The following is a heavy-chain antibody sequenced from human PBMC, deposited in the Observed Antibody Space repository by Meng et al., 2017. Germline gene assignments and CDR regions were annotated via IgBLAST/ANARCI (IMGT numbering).Heavy chain of an antibody. V-gene: IGHV3-30*01. Sequence: QGPWVGSGGGVVQPGRSLRLSCAASGFTFSSYAMHWVRQAPGKGLEWVAVISYDGSNKYYADSVKGRFTISRDNSKNTLYLQMNSLRAEDTAVYYCAHFDYWGQGTLVTVSS. CDR2: ISYDGSNK. CDR3: AHFDY. J-gene: IGHJ4*02. CDR1: GFTFSSYA.